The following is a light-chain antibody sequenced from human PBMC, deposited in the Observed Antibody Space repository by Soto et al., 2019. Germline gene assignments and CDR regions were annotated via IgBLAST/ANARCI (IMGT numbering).Light chain of an antibody. J-gene: IGKJ5*01. V-gene: IGKV1-33*01. CDR1: QNINNY. Sequence: DIQMTQSPSSLSASVGDRVTITCQASQNINNYLNWYQKKPGRAPKLLIYDESNLEAGVPSRFRGSGSGTDFTFKISRLQPEDIATYYCQKYENLPTFGQGTRLEIK. CDR2: DES. CDR3: QKYENLPT.